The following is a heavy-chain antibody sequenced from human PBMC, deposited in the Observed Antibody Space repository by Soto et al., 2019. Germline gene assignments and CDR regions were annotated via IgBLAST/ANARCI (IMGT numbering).Heavy chain of an antibody. D-gene: IGHD2-2*01. CDR3: ARDSQGYCSSTSSYRNYYYYYGMDV. J-gene: IGHJ6*02. V-gene: IGHV3-21*01. Sequence: PXGCLRLTCAASGFSVSSYIVNWVRQAPGKGLEWVSSISSSSSYIYYADSVKGRFTISRDNAKNSLYLQMNSLRAEDTAVYYCARDSQGYCSSTSSYRNYYYYYGMDVWGQGTTVTVSS. CDR1: GFSVSSYI. CDR2: ISSSSSYI.